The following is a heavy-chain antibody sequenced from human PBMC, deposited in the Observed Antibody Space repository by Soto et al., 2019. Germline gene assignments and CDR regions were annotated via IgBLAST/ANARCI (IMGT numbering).Heavy chain of an antibody. J-gene: IGHJ4*02. V-gene: IGHV3-30*18. CDR3: AKEQTYSSSWLNFDY. CDR2: ISYDGSNK. CDR1: GFTFSSYG. Sequence: GGSLRLSCAASGFTFSSYGMHWVRQAPGKGLEWVAVISYDGSNKYYADSVKGRFTISRDNSETTLYLQMNSLRAEDTAVYYCAKEQTYSSSWLNFDYWGQGTLVTVSS. D-gene: IGHD6-13*01.